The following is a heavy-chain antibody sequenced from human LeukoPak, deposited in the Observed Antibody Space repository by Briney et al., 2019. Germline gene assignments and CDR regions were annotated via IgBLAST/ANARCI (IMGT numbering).Heavy chain of an antibody. Sequence: PSETLSLTCTVSGGSISNYYWTWLRQPPGTGLEWIGYVHSSGINHYSPAVRSRVTMSLDTSKNQFSLNLSSVTAADTAFYYCVRREGYSSSPLGCWGQGTLVTVSS. CDR1: GGSISNYY. CDR3: VRREGYSSSPLGC. V-gene: IGHV4-59*01. CDR2: VHSSGIN. D-gene: IGHD2-15*01. J-gene: IGHJ4*02.